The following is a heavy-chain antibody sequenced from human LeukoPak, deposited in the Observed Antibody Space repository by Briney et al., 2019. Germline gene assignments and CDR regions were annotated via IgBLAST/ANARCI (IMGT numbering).Heavy chain of an antibody. D-gene: IGHD2-2*01. CDR1: GFTFTSYP. Sequence: PGGSLRLSCAASGFTFTSYPMSWVRQAPGKGLEWVSSISANGGSTYYADSVKGRLTISRADSKSTVYLQMNSLRAEDTALYYCARDHRVAAAFDYWGQGALVTVSS. J-gene: IGHJ4*02. CDR3: ARDHRVAAAFDY. CDR2: ISANGGST. V-gene: IGHV3-23*01.